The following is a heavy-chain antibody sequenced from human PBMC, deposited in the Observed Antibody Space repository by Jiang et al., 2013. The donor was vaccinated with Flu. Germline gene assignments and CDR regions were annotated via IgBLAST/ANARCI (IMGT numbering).Heavy chain of an antibody. CDR3: ATDRVTAGYSSGWYHPLDY. CDR1: RFTFSNAW. J-gene: IGHJ4*02. CDR2: IKPKTDGGTT. Sequence: QLLESGGGLVKPGGPVRLSCVGSRFTFSNAWMIWVRQAPGKGLEWVGRIKPKTDGGTTEYGAPVKGRFTISRDDSRNTVYLQMNGLKTEDTALYYCATDRVTAGYSSGWYHPLDYWGQGTLVTVSS. D-gene: IGHD6-19*01. V-gene: IGHV3-15*01.